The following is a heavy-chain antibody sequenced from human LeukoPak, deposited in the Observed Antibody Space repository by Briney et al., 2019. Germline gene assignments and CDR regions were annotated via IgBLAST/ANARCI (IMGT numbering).Heavy chain of an antibody. J-gene: IGHJ6*03. CDR3: ARVAVVGYCSGGSCFYYMDV. Sequence: GGSLRLSCAASGFTFSSYSMNWVRQAPGKGLEWVSSISSSSSYIYYADSMKGRLTISRDNAKNSLYLQMNSLRAEDTAVYYCARVAVVGYCSGGSCFYYMDVWGKGTTVTVSS. V-gene: IGHV3-21*01. D-gene: IGHD2-15*01. CDR1: GFTFSSYS. CDR2: ISSSSSYI.